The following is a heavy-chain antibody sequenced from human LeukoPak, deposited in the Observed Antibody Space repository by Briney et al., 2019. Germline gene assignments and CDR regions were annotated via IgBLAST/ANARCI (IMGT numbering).Heavy chain of an antibody. CDR3: ARGGLMRTMVRGVTLDY. D-gene: IGHD3-10*01. CDR1: GFTFSSYA. Sequence: GSLRLSCAASGFTFSSYAMSWIRQPPGKGLEWIGEINHSGSTNYNPSLKSRVTISVDTSKNQFSLKLSSVTAADTAVYYCARGGLMRTMVRGVTLDYWGQGTLVTVSS. CDR2: INHSGST. J-gene: IGHJ4*02. V-gene: IGHV4-34*01.